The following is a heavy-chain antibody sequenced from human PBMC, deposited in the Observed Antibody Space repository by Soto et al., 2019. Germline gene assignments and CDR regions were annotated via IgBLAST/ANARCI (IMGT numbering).Heavy chain of an antibody. Sequence: EAQLVESGGGLVQPGGSLRLSCAASGFTFSTYWMNWVRQAPGMGLEWLAIIRQDGTETHYVASVKGRFTISRDNTKNSLFLQMKNLTADATAVHYCVGGAGWELDYWGQGTLVTVSS. CDR3: VGGAGWELDY. D-gene: IGHD1-26*01. CDR1: GFTFSTYW. J-gene: IGHJ4*02. V-gene: IGHV3-7*03. CDR2: IRQDGTET.